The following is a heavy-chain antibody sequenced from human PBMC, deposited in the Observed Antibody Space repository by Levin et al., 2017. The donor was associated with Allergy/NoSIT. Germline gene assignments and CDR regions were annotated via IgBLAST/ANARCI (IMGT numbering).Heavy chain of an antibody. CDR1: EFSFTMYS. CDR3: ARSYYDFWSGYKDAFGHGMDV. J-gene: IGHJ6*02. V-gene: IGHV3-30*03. Sequence: PGGSLRLSCAASEFSFTMYSMHWVRQAPGRGLEWVAVISNEGSNGNYAESVKGRFTISRDNSKNTLYLQMDSLRREDTAVYYCARSYYDFWSGYKDAFGHGMDVWGQGTTVTVSS. CDR2: ISNEGSNG. D-gene: IGHD3-3*01.